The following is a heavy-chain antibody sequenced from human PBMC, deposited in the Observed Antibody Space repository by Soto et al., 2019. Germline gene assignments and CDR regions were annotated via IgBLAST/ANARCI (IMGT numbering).Heavy chain of an antibody. CDR3: ARREGGVSTGVDY. J-gene: IGHJ4*02. CDR2: IHYSGRT. CDR1: GGSISSSSYY. D-gene: IGHD4-4*01. V-gene: IGHV4-39*01. Sequence: QLQLQESGPGLVKTSETLSLTCTVSGGSISSSSYYWGWIRQPPGKGLEWIGSIHYSGRTYYNPSLKSRVTISLDTSNNQLSLKVTSVTAADTAVYYCARREGGVSTGVDYWGQGTLVTVSS.